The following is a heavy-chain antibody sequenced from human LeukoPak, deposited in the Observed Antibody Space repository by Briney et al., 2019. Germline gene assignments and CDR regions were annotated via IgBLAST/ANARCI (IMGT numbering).Heavy chain of an antibody. J-gene: IGHJ4*02. CDR1: GYSFTSYW. D-gene: IGHD1-14*01. Sequence: GESLKISCKGSGYSFTSYWIGWVRQMPGKGLGWMGIIYPGDSDTRYSPSFQGQVTISADKSISTAYLQWSSLKASDTAMYYCARQRGEPIVENYFDYWGQGTLVTVSS. CDR2: IYPGDSDT. V-gene: IGHV5-51*01. CDR3: ARQRGEPIVENYFDY.